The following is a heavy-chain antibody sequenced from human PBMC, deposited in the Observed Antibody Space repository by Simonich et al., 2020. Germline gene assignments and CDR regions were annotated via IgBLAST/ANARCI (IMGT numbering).Heavy chain of an antibody. Sequence: QVQLVQSGAEVKKPGSSVKVSCKASGGTFSSYAISWVRQAPGQGLEWTGGIIPILGIANYAQKCQGRVTITADKSTSTAYMELSSLRSEDTAVYYCARTNTMRELDTMVRGVDYFDYWGQGTLVTVSS. V-gene: IGHV1-69*09. CDR3: ARTNTMRELDTMVRGVDYFDY. J-gene: IGHJ4*02. CDR2: IIPILGIA. D-gene: IGHD3-10*01. CDR1: GGTFSSYA.